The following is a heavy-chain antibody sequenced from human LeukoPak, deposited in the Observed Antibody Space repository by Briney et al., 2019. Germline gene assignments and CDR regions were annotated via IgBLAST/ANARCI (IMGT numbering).Heavy chain of an antibody. D-gene: IGHD4-17*01. V-gene: IGHV4-59*08. Sequence: SETLSLTCTVSGGSISSYYWSWIRQPPGKGLEWIGYIYYSGSTNYNPSLKSRVTISVDTSKNQFSLKLSSVTAADTAVYYCARHEAVTTDFDYWGQGTLVTVSS. J-gene: IGHJ4*02. CDR1: GGSISSYY. CDR3: ARHEAVTTDFDY. CDR2: IYYSGST.